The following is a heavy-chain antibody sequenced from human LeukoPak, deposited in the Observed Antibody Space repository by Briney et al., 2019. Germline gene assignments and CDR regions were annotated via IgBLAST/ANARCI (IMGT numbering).Heavy chain of an antibody. CDR2: INPSGGST. D-gene: IGHD3-22*01. CDR3: ATEVAIKYYYDSSRRGFDH. CDR1: GYTFTSYY. J-gene: IGHJ4*02. Sequence: GASVKVSCKASGYTFTSYYMHWVRQAPGQGLEWMGIINPSGGSTSYAQKFQGRVTITADKSTSTAYMELSSLRSEDTAVYYCATEVAIKYYYDSSRRGFDHWGQGTLVTVSS. V-gene: IGHV1-46*01.